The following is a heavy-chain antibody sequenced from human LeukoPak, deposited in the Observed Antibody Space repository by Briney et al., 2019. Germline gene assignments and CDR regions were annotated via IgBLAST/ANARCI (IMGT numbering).Heavy chain of an antibody. CDR3: ARHNSDTAMVHYFDY. CDR2: IYYSGST. V-gene: IGHV4-39*01. D-gene: IGHD5-18*01. J-gene: IGHJ4*02. CDR1: GGSISSSSYY. Sequence: PSETLSLTCTVSGGSISSSSYYWGWIRQPPGKGLEWIGSIYYSGSTYYNPSLKSRVTISVDTSKNQFSLKLSSVTAADTAVYYCARHNSDTAMVHYFDYWGQGTLVTVSS.